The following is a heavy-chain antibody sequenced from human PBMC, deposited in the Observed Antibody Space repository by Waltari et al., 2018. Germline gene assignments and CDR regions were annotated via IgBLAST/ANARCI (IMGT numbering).Heavy chain of an antibody. CDR2: IKQDGSDK. CDR3: ARFPGSADDY. CDR1: GFTFNSYW. V-gene: IGHV3-7*01. J-gene: IGHJ4*02. Sequence: VQLVESGGALVQPGGSLRLSCVASGFTFNSYWMNWVRQAPGKGLEWVANIKQDGSDKQYVDSVKGRFTISRDNAKNSLYLQMNSLRVEDTAVYYCARFPGSADDYWGQGTLVTVSS.